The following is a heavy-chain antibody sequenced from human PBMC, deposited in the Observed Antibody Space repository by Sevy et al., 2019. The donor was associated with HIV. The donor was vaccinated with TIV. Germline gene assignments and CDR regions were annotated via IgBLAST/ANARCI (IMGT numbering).Heavy chain of an antibody. D-gene: IGHD2-2*02. CDR1: GFTFSSYW. CDR3: ARDLGCSSTSCSTPCDY. J-gene: IGHJ4*02. V-gene: IGHV3-7*01. Sequence: GGSLRLSCAASGFTFSSYWMSWVRQAPGKGLEWVANIKQDGSEKYYVYSVKGRFTISRDNAKNSLYLQMNSLRAEDTAVYYCARDLGCSSTSCSTPCDYWGQGTLVTVSS. CDR2: IKQDGSEK.